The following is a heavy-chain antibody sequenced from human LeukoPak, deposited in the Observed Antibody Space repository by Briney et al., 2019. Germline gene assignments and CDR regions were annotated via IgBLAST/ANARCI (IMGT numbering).Heavy chain of an antibody. CDR1: GFTFSSYA. Sequence: GGSLRLSCAASGFTFSSYAMSWVRQAPGKGLEWVPAISGSGGSTYYADSVKGRFTISRDNSKNTLYLQMNSLRAEDTAVYYCAKRYSSSWYAGAFDIWGQGTMVTVSS. CDR2: ISGSGGST. V-gene: IGHV3-23*01. J-gene: IGHJ3*02. CDR3: AKRYSSSWYAGAFDI. D-gene: IGHD6-13*01.